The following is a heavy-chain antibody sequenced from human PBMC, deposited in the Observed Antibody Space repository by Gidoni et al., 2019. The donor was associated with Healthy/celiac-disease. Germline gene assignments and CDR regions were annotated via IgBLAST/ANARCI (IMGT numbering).Heavy chain of an antibody. J-gene: IGHJ3*02. D-gene: IGHD2-2*01. CDR3: ARDRRMYREDDAFDI. V-gene: IGHV3-30-3*01. CDR2: ISYDGSNK. CDR1: GCPSSGYA. Sequence: QVQLVESGGGVVKPGRSLKHSCAACGCPSSGYAMHWVRQAPGKGLEWVAVISYDGSNKYYADSVKGRFTISRDNSKNTLYLQMNSLRAEDTAVYYCARDRRMYREDDAFDIWGQGTMVTVSS.